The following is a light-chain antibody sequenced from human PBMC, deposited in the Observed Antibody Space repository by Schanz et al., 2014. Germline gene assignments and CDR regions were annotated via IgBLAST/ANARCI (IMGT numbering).Light chain of an antibody. CDR3: QQSFITPPT. CDR1: QSVSSY. CDR2: DAS. Sequence: EIVLTQSPATLSLSPGESGTISCRASQSVSSYLAWYQQKPGQAPRLLIYDASNRATGIPARFSGSGSGTDFTLTISSLQPEDFATYYCQQSFITPPTFGGGTKVEIK. V-gene: IGKV3-11*01. J-gene: IGKJ4*01.